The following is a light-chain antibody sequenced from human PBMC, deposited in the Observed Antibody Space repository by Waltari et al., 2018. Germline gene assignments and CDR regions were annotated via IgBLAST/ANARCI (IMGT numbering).Light chain of an antibody. CDR3: QQYHDYPWT. CDR2: AAS. V-gene: IGKV1-8*01. J-gene: IGKJ1*01. Sequence: AIRMTQSPSSLSASIGDRVTISCRASQGVSTYLAWYQQKPGRAPSLLIHAASTLQTGVPSRFSGSGTGTDFTLTITCLQSADFALYFCQQYHDYPWTFGQGTKVEI. CDR1: QGVSTY.